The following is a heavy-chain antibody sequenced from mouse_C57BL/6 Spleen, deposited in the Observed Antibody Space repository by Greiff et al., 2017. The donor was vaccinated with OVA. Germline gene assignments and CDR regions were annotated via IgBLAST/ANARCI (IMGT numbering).Heavy chain of an antibody. CDR2: IYPSDSEN. V-gene: IGHV1-61*01. CDR1: GYTFTSYW. CDR3: AREVTGAMDY. D-gene: IGHD4-1*01. Sequence: VQLQQPGAELVRPGSSVKLSCKASGYTFTSYWMDWVKQRPGQGLEWIGNIYPSDSENHYNQKFKDKATLTVDKSSSTAYMQLSSLTSEDSAVYYCAREVTGAMDYWGQGTSVTVSS. J-gene: IGHJ4*01.